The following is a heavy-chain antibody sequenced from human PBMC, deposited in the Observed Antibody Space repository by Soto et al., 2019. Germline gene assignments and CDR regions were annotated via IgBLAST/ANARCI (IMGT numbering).Heavy chain of an antibody. D-gene: IGHD2-15*01. J-gene: IGHJ1*01. V-gene: IGHV1-8*01. CDR3: AMVVGDCSGGSCYLKYFQH. CDR2: MNPNSGNT. Sequence: ASVKVSCKASGYTFTSYDINWVRQATGQGLEWMGWMNPNSGNTGYAQKFQGRVTMNRNTSISRAYMELGSRGSEDTAVYYCAMVVGDCSGGSCYLKYFQHWGQGTLVTVSS. CDR1: GYTFTSYD.